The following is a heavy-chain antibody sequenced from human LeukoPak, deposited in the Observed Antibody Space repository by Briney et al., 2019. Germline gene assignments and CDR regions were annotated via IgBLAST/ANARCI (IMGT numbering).Heavy chain of an antibody. J-gene: IGHJ4*02. CDR3: ARDQAATNTQVRFCLD. CDR1: GYTFTGYY. D-gene: IGHD3-9*01. V-gene: IGHV1-18*04. Sequence: ASVKVSCKASGYTFTGYYMHWVRQAPGQGLEWMGWISAYNGNTNFAQKLQGRVTTTTDTSTSTAYMDLRSLRSDDTAVYYCARDQAATNTQVRFCLDWGQGTLVTVSS. CDR2: ISAYNGNT.